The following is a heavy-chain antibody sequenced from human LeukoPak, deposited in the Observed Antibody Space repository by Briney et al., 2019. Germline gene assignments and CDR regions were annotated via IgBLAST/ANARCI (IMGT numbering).Heavy chain of an antibody. CDR1: GYTFTSYG. CDR3: ARIPHSSSGDYYYYMDV. Sequence: ASVKASCKASGYTFTSYGISWVRQAPGQGLEWMGWISAYNGNTNYAQKLQGRVTMTIDTSTSTAYMELRSLRSDDTAVYYCARIPHSSSGDYYYYMDVWGKGTTVTVSS. CDR2: ISAYNGNT. J-gene: IGHJ6*03. D-gene: IGHD6-6*01. V-gene: IGHV1-18*01.